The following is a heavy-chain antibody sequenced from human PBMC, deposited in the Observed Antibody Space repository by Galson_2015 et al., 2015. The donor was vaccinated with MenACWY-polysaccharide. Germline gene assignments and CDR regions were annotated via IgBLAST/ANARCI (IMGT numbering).Heavy chain of an antibody. J-gene: IGHJ4*02. D-gene: IGHD1-7*01. CDR1: GFTFSKYW. CDR2: ISGRGDNT. V-gene: IGHV3-23*01. CDR3: AKSLHNWNSLFDY. Sequence: SLRLSCAASGFTFSKYWMSWVRQAPGKGLEWVSVISGRGDNTYYADSVGGRFTISRDNSKNTLYLQMSSLRAEDTAVYYCAKSLHNWNSLFDYCGQGTLVTVSS.